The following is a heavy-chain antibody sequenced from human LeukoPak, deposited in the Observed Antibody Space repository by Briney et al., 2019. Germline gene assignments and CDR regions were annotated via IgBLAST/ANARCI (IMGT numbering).Heavy chain of an antibody. J-gene: IGHJ6*03. CDR1: GFTFSSYS. CDR3: ARGASSGYEHYYYYYMDV. V-gene: IGHV3-21*01. CDR2: ISSSSSYI. D-gene: IGHD5-12*01. Sequence: GGSLRLSCAASGFTFSSYSMNWVRQAPGKGLEWVSSISSSSSYIYYADSVKGRFTISRDNAKNSLYLQMNSLRAEDTAVYYCARGASSGYEHYYYYYMDVWGKGTTVTISS.